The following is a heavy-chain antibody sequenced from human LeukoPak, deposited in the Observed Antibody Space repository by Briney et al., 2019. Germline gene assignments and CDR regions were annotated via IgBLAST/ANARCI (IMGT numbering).Heavy chain of an antibody. D-gene: IGHD6-19*01. V-gene: IGHV4-34*01. CDR1: GGSISSYY. CDR3: ARGRQQWLVREYYFDY. CDR2: INRSGST. Sequence: PSETLSLTCTVSGGSISSYYWSWIRQPPGKGLEWIGEINRSGSTNYNPSLKSRVTISVDTSKNQFSLKLSSVTAADTAVYYCARGRQQWLVREYYFDYWGQGTLVTVSS. J-gene: IGHJ4*02.